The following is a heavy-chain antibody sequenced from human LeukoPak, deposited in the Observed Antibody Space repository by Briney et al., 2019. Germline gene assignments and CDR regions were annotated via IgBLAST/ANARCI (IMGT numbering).Heavy chain of an antibody. Sequence: GGSLRLSCAASGFTFSSYAMSWVRQAPGKGLEWVSGISWSSGSIGYADSVKGRFTISRDNAKNSLYLQMNSLRAEDTALYYCAKAESYDNYPVYFDYWGQGTLVTVSS. CDR1: GFTFSSYA. V-gene: IGHV3-9*01. D-gene: IGHD5-24*01. J-gene: IGHJ4*02. CDR3: AKAESYDNYPVYFDY. CDR2: ISWSSGSI.